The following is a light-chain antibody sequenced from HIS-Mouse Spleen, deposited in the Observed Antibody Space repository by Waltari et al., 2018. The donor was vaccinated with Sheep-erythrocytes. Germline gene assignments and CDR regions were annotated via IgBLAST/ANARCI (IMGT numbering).Light chain of an antibody. J-gene: IGLJ2*01. CDR1: SGHSSYA. CDR2: LNSDGSH. V-gene: IGLV4-69*01. CDR3: QTWGTGIHVV. Sequence: QLVLTQSPSASASLGASVKLTCTLSSGHSSYAIAWHQQQPEKGPRYLMKLNSDGSHSKGDGFPDRFSGSSSGAERYLTISRLQSEDEADYYCQTWGTGIHVVFGGGTKLTVL.